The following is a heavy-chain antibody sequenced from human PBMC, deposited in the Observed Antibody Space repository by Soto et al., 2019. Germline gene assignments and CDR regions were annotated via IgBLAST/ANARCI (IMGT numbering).Heavy chain of an antibody. CDR1: GLTFSSYA. Sequence: PGGSLRLSCASSGLTFSSYAMSLVRQAPGKGLEWVSAISGSGGSTYYADSVKGRFTISRDNSKNTLYLQMNSLRAEDTAVYYCAKPGTYDFWSGYYNFSFDYWGQGTLVTVSS. V-gene: IGHV3-23*01. J-gene: IGHJ4*02. D-gene: IGHD3-3*01. CDR3: AKPGTYDFWSGYYNFSFDY. CDR2: ISGSGGST.